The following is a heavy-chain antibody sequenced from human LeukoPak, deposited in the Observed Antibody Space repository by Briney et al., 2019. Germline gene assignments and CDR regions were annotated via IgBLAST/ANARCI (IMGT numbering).Heavy chain of an antibody. J-gene: IGHJ5*02. CDR2: ISSSSSYI. CDR3: ARGGYSSSWYPPPWFDP. CDR1: GFTFSSYS. Sequence: PGGSLRLSCAASGFTFSSYSMNWVRQAPGKGMGWVSSISSSSSYIYYADSVKGRFTISRDNAKNSLYLQMNSLRAEDTAVYYCARGGYSSSWYPPPWFDPWGQGTLVTVSS. D-gene: IGHD6-13*01. V-gene: IGHV3-21*01.